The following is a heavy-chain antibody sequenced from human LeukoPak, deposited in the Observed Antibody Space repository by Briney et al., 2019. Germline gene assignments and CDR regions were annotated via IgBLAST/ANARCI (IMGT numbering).Heavy chain of an antibody. Sequence: SETLSLTCAVYGVSFSGYYWRWVRQPPGKGLEWVGEITHSGSTNYNPSLKSRVTISVDTSKNQFSLKLSSVTAADTAVYYCARGTYGDFDYWGQGTLVTVSS. J-gene: IGHJ4*02. CDR3: ARGTYGDFDY. D-gene: IGHD4-17*01. V-gene: IGHV4-34*01. CDR2: ITHSGST. CDR1: GVSFSGYY.